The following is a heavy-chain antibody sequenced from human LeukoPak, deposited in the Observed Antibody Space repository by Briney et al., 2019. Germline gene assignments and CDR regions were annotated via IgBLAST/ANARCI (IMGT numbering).Heavy chain of an antibody. V-gene: IGHV1-69*13. CDR2: IIPIFGTA. Sequence: ASVNVSCKASGGTFSSYAISWVRQAPGQGLEWMGGIIPIFGTANYAQKFHGRVTITADEYTSTAYMELSSVRSEDTAVCCCARGDAAMVTYIIYWGQGALVGVCS. CDR1: GGTFSSYA. J-gene: IGHJ4*02. CDR3: ARGDAAMVTYIIY. D-gene: IGHD5-18*01.